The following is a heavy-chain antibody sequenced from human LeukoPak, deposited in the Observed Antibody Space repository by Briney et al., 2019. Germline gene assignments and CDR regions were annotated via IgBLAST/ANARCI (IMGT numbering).Heavy chain of an antibody. J-gene: IGHJ4*02. Sequence: KTGETLSLTCTVSGGSISSYYWSWIRQPPGKGLEWIGYIYYSGSTNYNPSLKSRVTISVDTSKNQFSLKLSSVTAADTAVYYCARHRYSSGFDYWGQGTLVTVSS. CDR3: ARHRYSSGFDY. CDR1: GGSISSYY. CDR2: IYYSGST. D-gene: IGHD6-19*01. V-gene: IGHV4-59*08.